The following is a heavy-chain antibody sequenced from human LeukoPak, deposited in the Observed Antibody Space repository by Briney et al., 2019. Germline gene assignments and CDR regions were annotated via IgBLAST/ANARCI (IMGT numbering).Heavy chain of an antibody. J-gene: IGHJ4*02. D-gene: IGHD3-16*01. CDR3: AGGGSLAAAPHLYYFDY. CDR2: INPIGGST. CDR1: GYTFTSYY. Sequence: VASVKVSCTPSGYTFTSYYLHWVRQAPGQGRERRGIINPIGGSTTYAQKFQGRVTMTRDTSTSTVYMELSSLRSEDTAVYYCAGGGSLAAAPHLYYFDYWGQGSLVTVSS. V-gene: IGHV1-46*01.